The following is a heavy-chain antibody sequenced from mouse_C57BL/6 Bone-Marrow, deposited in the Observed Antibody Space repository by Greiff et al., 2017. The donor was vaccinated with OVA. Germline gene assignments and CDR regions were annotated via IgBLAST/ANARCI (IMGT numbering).Heavy chain of an antibody. CDR2: IRSKSNNYAT. V-gene: IGHV10-1*01. J-gene: IGHJ1*03. D-gene: IGHD1-1*01. CDR1: GFSFNTYA. Sequence: GGGLVQPKGSLKLSCAASGFSFNTYAMNWVRQAPGKGLEWVARIRSKSNNYATYYADSVKDRFTISRDDSESMLYLQMSNLKAEDAAMYDCVSRGYGSSPWYFDVWGTGTTVTVSS. CDR3: VSRGYGSSPWYFDV.